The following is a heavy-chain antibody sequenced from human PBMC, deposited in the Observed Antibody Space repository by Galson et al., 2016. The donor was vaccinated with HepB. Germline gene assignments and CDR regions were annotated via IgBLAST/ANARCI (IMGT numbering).Heavy chain of an antibody. CDR3: VKGALVLADPFGP. V-gene: IGHV3-64D*08. D-gene: IGHD6-13*01. Sequence: SLRLSCAASGFTFSNYAMHWVRQAPGKGLEYVSAITTTGGGTYYADSVKGRFTISRDNSKNTLYLQMSSLRAGDTAVYYCVKGALVLADPFGPWGQGTLVTVSS. CDR2: ITTTGGGT. CDR1: GFTFSNYA. J-gene: IGHJ5*02.